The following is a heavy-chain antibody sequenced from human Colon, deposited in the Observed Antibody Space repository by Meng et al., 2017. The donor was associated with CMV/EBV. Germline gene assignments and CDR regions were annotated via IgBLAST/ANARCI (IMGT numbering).Heavy chain of an antibody. Sequence: QIPLKGSGPTLVQPTQTLTLTCTFSGFSLSTNGVTVGWIRQPPGKALEWLALIYWDDDKRYSPSLKSRLTITKDTSKNQVVLTMINMDPVDTATYYCAHRFLRDSSSSLHFDSWGQGTLVTVSS. CDR2: IYWDDDK. V-gene: IGHV2-5*02. D-gene: IGHD6-6*01. J-gene: IGHJ4*02. CDR3: AHRFLRDSSSSLHFDS. CDR1: GFSLSTNGVT.